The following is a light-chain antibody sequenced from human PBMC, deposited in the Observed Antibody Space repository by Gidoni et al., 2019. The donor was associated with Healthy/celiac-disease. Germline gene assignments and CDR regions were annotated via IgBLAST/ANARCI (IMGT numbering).Light chain of an antibody. CDR1: QSVSSSY. CDR3: QQYGSSPVT. CDR2: GAS. Sequence: IVLTQSPGTLSLSPGERATLSGRASQSVSSSYLASYQQKPGQAPRLLIYGASSRATGIPDRFSGSGSGTDLTLTISRLEPEDFAVYYCQQYGSSPVTFGGGTKVEIK. V-gene: IGKV3-20*01. J-gene: IGKJ4*01.